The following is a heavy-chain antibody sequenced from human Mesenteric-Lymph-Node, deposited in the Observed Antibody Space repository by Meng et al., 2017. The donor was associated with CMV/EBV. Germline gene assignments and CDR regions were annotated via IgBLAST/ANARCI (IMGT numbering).Heavy chain of an antibody. V-gene: IGHV3-7*01. CDR3: VRDSYYGSGKYPDY. D-gene: IGHD3-10*01. J-gene: IGHJ4*02. Sequence: GESLKISCEASGFTLSSYWMTWVRQAPGEGLEGVANIKQDGSEKYYVDSVKGRFAISRDNAKNSLYLQMNSLRAEDTAVYYCVRDSYYGSGKYPDYWGQGTLVTVSS. CDR1: GFTLSSYW. CDR2: IKQDGSEK.